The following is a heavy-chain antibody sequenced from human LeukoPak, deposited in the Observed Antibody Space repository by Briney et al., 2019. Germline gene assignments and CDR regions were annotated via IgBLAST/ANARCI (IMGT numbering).Heavy chain of an antibody. CDR2: IYYSGST. D-gene: IGHD7-27*01. CDR1: GGSISSGGYY. J-gene: IGHJ3*02. CDR3: ARQPTGDFYVFDI. V-gene: IGHV4-31*03. Sequence: SETLSLTCTVSGGSISSGGYYWSWIRQHPGKGLEWIGYIYYSGSTYYNPSLKSRVTISVDTSKNQFSLKLSSVTAADTAVYYCARQPTGDFYVFDIWGQGTMVTASS.